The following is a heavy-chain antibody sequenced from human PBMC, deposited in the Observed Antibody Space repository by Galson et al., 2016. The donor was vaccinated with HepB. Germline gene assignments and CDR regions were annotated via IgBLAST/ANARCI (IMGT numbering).Heavy chain of an antibody. CDR3: ARPSLGYLLHLDRLDGWSGYYGMDV. V-gene: IGHV1-2*02. CDR1: GHTLTGNY. CDR2: INPNTGDT. D-gene: IGHD1-1*01. Sequence: SCKASGHTLTGNYLHWVRQAPGQGLEWMGWINPNTGDTKSARNFQGRVALSRDTSNSTAYMELSGLQSDDTAVYYCARPSLGYLLHLDRLDGWSGYYGMDVWGQGTTVTVFS. J-gene: IGHJ6*02.